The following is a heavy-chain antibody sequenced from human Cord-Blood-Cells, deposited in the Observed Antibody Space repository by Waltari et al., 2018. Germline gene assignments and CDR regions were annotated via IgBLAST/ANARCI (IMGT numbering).Heavy chain of an antibody. CDR3: ARDMSNTLYCSGGSCYSAMGY. V-gene: IGHV6-1*01. D-gene: IGHD2-15*01. Sequence: DSVSSNSAAWNWIRQSPSRGLEWLGRTYYRSKWYNDYAVSVKSRITINPDTSKNQFSLQLNSVTPEDTAVYYCARDMSNTLYCSGGSCYSAMGYWGQGTLVTVSS. CDR2: TYYRSKWYN. J-gene: IGHJ4*02. CDR1: DSVSSNSAA.